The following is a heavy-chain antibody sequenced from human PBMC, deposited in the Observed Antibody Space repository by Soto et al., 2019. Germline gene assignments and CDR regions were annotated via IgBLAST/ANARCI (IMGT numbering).Heavy chain of an antibody. Sequence: QVQLQESGPGLVEPSETLSLTCTVSGASIRTYSWSWIRQSAGKGLEWIGHMYTNGRTNYIPSLKSRINMSVDTSKNQFSLNLKFVTAADTAVYFCAKDQSGAADIWGQGTMVTVS. CDR1: GASIRTYS. CDR2: MYTNGRT. D-gene: IGHD7-27*01. CDR3: AKDQSGAADI. J-gene: IGHJ3*02. V-gene: IGHV4-4*07.